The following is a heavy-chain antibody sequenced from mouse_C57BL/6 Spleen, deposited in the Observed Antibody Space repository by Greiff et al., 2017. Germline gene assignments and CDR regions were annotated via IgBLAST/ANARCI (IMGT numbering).Heavy chain of an antibody. J-gene: IGHJ4*01. D-gene: IGHD2-3*01. Sequence: QVQLQQPGAELVRPGSSVKLSCKASGYTFTSYWMHWVKQRPIQGLEWIGNIDPSDSDTHYNQKFKDKATLTVDKSSSTAYMQLSSLTSEDSAVYYCARNRPNDGYYVGAMDYWGQGTSVTVSS. CDR3: ARNRPNDGYYVGAMDY. V-gene: IGHV1-52*01. CDR1: GYTFTSYW. CDR2: IDPSDSDT.